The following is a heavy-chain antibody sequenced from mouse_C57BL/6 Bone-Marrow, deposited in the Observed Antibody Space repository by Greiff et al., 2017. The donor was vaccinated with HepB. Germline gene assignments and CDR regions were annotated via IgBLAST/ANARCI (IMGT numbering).Heavy chain of an antibody. CDR2: ISNGGGST. CDR3: ARHGYYYAMDY. Sequence: DVKLVESGGGLVQPGGSLKLSRAASGFTFSDYYMYWVRQTPEKRLEWVAYISNGGGSTYYPDTVKGRFTISRDNAKNTLYLQMSRLKSEDTAMYYCARHGYYYAMDYWGQGTSVTVSS. CDR1: GFTFSDYY. V-gene: IGHV5-12*01. D-gene: IGHD2-2*01. J-gene: IGHJ4*01.